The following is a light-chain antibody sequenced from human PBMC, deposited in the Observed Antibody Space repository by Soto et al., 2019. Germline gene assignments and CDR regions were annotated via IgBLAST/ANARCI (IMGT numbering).Light chain of an antibody. J-gene: IGKJ4*01. CDR1: QSLLHSNGETY. Sequence: DIVMTQTPLSLSVTPGQPASTSCKSSQSLLHSNGETYLSWYLQKPGQPPQLLISEVSNRFSGVPDRFSGSGSGTDFTLKISRVEAEDVGVYYCMQSLQLPLTVGGGTKVDIK. CDR2: EVS. CDR3: MQSLQLPLT. V-gene: IGKV2D-29*01.